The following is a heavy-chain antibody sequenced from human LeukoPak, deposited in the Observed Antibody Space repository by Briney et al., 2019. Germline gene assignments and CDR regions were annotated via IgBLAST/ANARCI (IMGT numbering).Heavy chain of an antibody. CDR1: GFTFSSYG. J-gene: IGHJ4*02. CDR3: AKDGHTDYYDSSGYMDY. D-gene: IGHD3-22*01. Sequence: PGGSLRLSCAASGFTFSSYGMNWVRQAPGKGLEWVSYISSSGSTIYYADSVKGRFTISRDNAKNSLYLQMNSLRAEDTAVYYCAKDGHTDYYDSSGYMDYWGQGTLVTVSS. CDR2: ISSSGSTI. V-gene: IGHV3-48*03.